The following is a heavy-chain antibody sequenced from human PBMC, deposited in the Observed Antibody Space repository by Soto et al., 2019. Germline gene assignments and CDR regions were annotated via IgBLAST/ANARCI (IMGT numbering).Heavy chain of an antibody. CDR1: GGSVTGGNW. CDR2: VYHSGST. CDR3: GRGDYDRHSHAFAI. V-gene: IGHV4-4*02. J-gene: IGHJ3*02. D-gene: IGHD3-10*02. Sequence: QVQLQESGPGLVKPSGTLSLTCAVSGGSVTGGNWWGWVRQPPGKGLESIGEVYHSGSTNYSPPLKSRLTSSGDKSKNQISPRLSSVTAADTAVYFWGRGDYDRHSHAFAIWGRGTMGTVSS.